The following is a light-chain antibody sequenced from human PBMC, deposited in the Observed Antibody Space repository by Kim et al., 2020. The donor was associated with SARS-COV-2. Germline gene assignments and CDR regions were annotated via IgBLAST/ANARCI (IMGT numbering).Light chain of an antibody. CDR3: QQYNSDLAT. CDR2: KAS. V-gene: IGKV1-5*03. J-gene: IGKJ1*01. CDR1: QSIRSW. Sequence: ASIGDRVTITCRASQSIRSWLAWYQQKPGKAPKLLIYKASNLESGVPPRFSGSGSGTEFTLTISSLQPDDSATYYCQQYNSDLATFGQGTKVDIK.